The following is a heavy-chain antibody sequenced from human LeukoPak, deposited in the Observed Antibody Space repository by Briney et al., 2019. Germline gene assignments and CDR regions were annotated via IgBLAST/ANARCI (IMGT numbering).Heavy chain of an antibody. CDR3: ARVVRYSSGPLTDLLPYYFDF. Sequence: GASVKVSCKASGYTFTSYAMHWVRQAPGQRLEWMGWINACNGNTKYSQEFQGRVTISRDTSASTVYMELSSLRSEDMAVYYCARVVRYSSGPLTDLLPYYFDFWGQGTLLTVSS. CDR1: GYTFTSYA. V-gene: IGHV1-3*03. D-gene: IGHD6-19*01. CDR2: INACNGNT. J-gene: IGHJ4*02.